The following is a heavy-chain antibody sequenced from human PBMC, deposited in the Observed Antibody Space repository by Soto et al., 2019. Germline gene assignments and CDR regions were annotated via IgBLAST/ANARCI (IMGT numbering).Heavy chain of an antibody. Sequence: PSETLSLTCTVSGGSISSGDYYWSWIRQPPGKALEWIGYIYYSGSTYYNPSLKSRVTISVDTSKNQFSLKLSSVTAADTAVYYCAREAVGDSSGYYYRWFDPWGQGTLVTVSS. V-gene: IGHV4-30-4*01. D-gene: IGHD3-22*01. J-gene: IGHJ5*02. CDR2: IYYSGST. CDR3: AREAVGDSSGYYYRWFDP. CDR1: GGSISSGDYY.